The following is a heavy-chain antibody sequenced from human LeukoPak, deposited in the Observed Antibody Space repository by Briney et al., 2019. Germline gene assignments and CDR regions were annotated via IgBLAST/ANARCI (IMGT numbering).Heavy chain of an antibody. V-gene: IGHV1-46*01. CDR1: GYTFTSYY. CDR2: INPSGGST. Sequence: GASVKVSCKASGYTFTSYYMHWVRQAPGQGLEWMGIINPSGGSTSYAQKFQGRVTMTRDTSTSTVYMELSSLRSEDTAVYYCARGSTYYDSSGQVPFDYWGQGTLVTVSS. CDR3: ARGSTYYDSSGQVPFDY. D-gene: IGHD3-22*01. J-gene: IGHJ4*02.